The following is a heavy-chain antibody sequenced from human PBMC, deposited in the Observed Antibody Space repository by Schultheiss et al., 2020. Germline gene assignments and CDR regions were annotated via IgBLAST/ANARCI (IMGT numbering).Heavy chain of an antibody. Sequence: SQTLSLTCTVYGGSFSGYYWSWIRQPPGKGLEWIGEINHSGSTNYNPSLKSRVTISVDTSKNQFSLKLSSVTAADTAVYYCARGRELRPWHPWGQGTLVNVSS. CDR2: INHSGST. CDR3: ARGRELRPWHP. D-gene: IGHD1-26*01. V-gene: IGHV4-34*01. CDR1: GGSFSGYY. J-gene: IGHJ5*02.